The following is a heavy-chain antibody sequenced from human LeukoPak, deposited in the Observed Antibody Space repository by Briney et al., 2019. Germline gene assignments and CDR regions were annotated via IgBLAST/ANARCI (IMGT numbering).Heavy chain of an antibody. CDR1: GFTFSSYA. CDR3: APPPGVVVVAATPGAFDI. Sequence: GGSLRLSCAASGFTFSSYAMSWVRQAPGKGLEWVSAISGSGGSTYYADSVKGRFTISRDNSKNTLYLQMNSLRAEDTAVYYCAPPPGVVVVAATPGAFDIWGQGTMVTVSS. CDR2: ISGSGGST. D-gene: IGHD2-15*01. V-gene: IGHV3-23*01. J-gene: IGHJ3*02.